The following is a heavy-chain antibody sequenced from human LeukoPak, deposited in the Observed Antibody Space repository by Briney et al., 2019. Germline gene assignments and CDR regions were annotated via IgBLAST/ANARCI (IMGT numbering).Heavy chain of an antibody. D-gene: IGHD3-22*01. CDR1: GGSFSGYY. CDR3: ARTGSSGYLTFDY. J-gene: IGHJ4*02. Sequence: SETLSLTCAVYGGSFSGYYWSWIRQPPGKGLEWIGEINHSGSTNYNPSLKSRVTISVDTSKNQFSLKLSSVTAADTAVYYCARTGSSGYLTFDYWGQGILVTVSS. V-gene: IGHV4-34*01. CDR2: INHSGST.